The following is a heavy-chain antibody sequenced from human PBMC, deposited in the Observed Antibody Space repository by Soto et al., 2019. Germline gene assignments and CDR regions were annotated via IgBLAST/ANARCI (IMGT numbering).Heavy chain of an antibody. Sequence: RGSLRLSCAASVFTFSSYGMHWARQAPGKGLEWVAVIWYDGSNKYYGDSVKGRFTISAGKSITTTYLQWSSLKASDTAIYYCAASIFYYGMDVWGQGTRVTVSS. CDR1: VFTFSSYG. V-gene: IGHV3-33*01. J-gene: IGHJ6*02. CDR2: IWYDGSNK. CDR3: AASIFYYGMDV.